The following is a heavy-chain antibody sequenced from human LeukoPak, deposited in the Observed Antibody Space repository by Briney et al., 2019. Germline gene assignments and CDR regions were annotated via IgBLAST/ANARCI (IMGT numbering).Heavy chain of an antibody. CDR2: INPSGGST. D-gene: IGHD5-24*01. Sequence: ASVKVSCKASGYTFTSYYMHWVRQATGQGLEWMGIINPSGGSTSYAQKFQGRVTMTRDTSTSTVYMELSSLRSEDTAVYYCARDSWGPDGYNSYYFDYWGQGTLVTVSS. CDR3: ARDSWGPDGYNSYYFDY. CDR1: GYTFTSYY. V-gene: IGHV1-46*01. J-gene: IGHJ4*02.